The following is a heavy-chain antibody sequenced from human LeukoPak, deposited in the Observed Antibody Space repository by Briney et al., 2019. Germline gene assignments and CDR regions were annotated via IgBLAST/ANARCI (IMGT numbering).Heavy chain of an antibody. V-gene: IGHV3-21*01. D-gene: IGHD3-9*01. CDR2: ISSSSSYI. CDR3: ATRRDRYDILTGQGDAFDI. Sequence: GGSLRLSCAASGFTFSSYSMNWVRQAPGEGLEWVSSISSSSSYIYYADSVKGRFTISRDNDKNSLYLQMNSLRAEDTAVYYCATRRDRYDILTGQGDAFDIWGQGTMVTVSS. CDR1: GFTFSSYS. J-gene: IGHJ3*02.